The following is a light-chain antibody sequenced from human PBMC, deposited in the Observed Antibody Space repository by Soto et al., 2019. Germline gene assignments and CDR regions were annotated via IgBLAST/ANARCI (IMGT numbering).Light chain of an antibody. CDR3: QQYNDYSWT. CDR1: QSISAW. J-gene: IGKJ1*01. V-gene: IGKV1-5*03. CDR2: KAS. Sequence: DIQMTQSPSTLSASVGDRVSINCRASQSISAWLAWYQQKPGKAPRLLIYKASTLEIGVPSRFSGSGSGTEFTLTISSLQPDDVATYYCQQYNDYSWTCGQGHKVEIK.